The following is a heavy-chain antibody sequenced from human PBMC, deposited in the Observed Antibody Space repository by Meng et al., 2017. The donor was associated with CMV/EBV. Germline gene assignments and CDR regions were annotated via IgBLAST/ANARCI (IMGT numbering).Heavy chain of an antibody. CDR2: IKSKTDGGTT. V-gene: IGHV3-15*01. CDR3: TTDFILMVYDAVDWA. Sequence: GESLKIPCAASGFTFSNVWMSWVRQAPGKGLEWVGRIKSKTDGGTTDYAAPVKGRFTISRDDSKNTLYLQMNSLKTEDTAVYYCTTDFILMVYDAVDWAWGQGTLVTVSS. D-gene: IGHD2-8*01. CDR1: GFTFSNVW. J-gene: IGHJ5*02.